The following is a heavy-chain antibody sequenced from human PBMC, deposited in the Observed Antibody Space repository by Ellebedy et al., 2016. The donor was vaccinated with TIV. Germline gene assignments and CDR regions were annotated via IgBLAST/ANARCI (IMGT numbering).Heavy chain of an antibody. Sequence: GGSLRLXXAASGFTFSSYSMNWVRQAPGKGLEWVSYISSSSSTIYYADSVKGRFTISRDNAKNSLYLQMNSLRAEDTAVYYCARWPREVSSSWGRLPLGDYYYYYGMDVWGQGTTVTVSS. CDR1: GFTFSSYS. J-gene: IGHJ6*02. CDR3: ARWPREVSSSWGRLPLGDYYYYYGMDV. D-gene: IGHD6-13*01. V-gene: IGHV3-48*04. CDR2: ISSSSSTI.